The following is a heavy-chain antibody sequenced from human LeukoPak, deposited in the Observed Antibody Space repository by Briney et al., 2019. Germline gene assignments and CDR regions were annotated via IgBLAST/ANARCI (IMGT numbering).Heavy chain of an antibody. CDR1: GFTFSIYS. Sequence: GGSLRLSCAASGFTFSIYSMNWVRQAPGKGREWVSYISSSSSTIYYAGSVKGRFTISRDNAKNSLYLQMNSLRAEDTAVYYCARDFYRYCGYWGQGTLVTVAS. CDR2: ISSSSSTI. D-gene: IGHD3-3*01. J-gene: IGHJ4*02. V-gene: IGHV3-48*01. CDR3: ARDFYRYCGY.